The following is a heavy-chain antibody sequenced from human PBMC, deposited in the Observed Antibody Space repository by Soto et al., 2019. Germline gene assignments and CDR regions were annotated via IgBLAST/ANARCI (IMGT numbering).Heavy chain of an antibody. J-gene: IGHJ4*02. CDR3: ARRDWSGSTSHFYFDY. CDR1: GGSIISSNW. Sequence: SETLSLTCAVSGGSIISSNWWNWVRQPPGKGLEWIGEIYHSGSTYYKPSLKSRVAMSVDTSKNQFSLKLTSATAADTAVYYCARRDWSGSTSHFYFDYWGQGVLVTVSS. V-gene: IGHV4-4*02. D-gene: IGHD3-9*01. CDR2: IYHSGST.